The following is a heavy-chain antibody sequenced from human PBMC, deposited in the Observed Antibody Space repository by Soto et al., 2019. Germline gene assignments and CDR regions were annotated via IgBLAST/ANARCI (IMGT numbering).Heavy chain of an antibody. V-gene: IGHV1-58*01. CDR2: IVVGSGNT. CDR1: GFTFTSSA. J-gene: IGHJ6*02. CDR3: AADPPGGWYYYYYGMDV. Sequence: ASVKVSCKASGFTFTSSAVQWVRQARGQRLEWIGWIVVGSGNTNYEQKFQERVTITRDMSTSTAYMELSSLRSEDTAVYYCAADPPGGWYYYYYGMDVWGQGTTVTVYS. D-gene: IGHD6-19*01.